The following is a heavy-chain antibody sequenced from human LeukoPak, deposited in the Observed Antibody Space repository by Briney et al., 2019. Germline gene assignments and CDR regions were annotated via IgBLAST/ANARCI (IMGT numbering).Heavy chain of an antibody. V-gene: IGHV3-33*08. D-gene: IGHD6-19*01. CDR2: IYSDGSNK. J-gene: IGHJ4*02. CDR3: ARDGNGWGFDN. CDR1: GFTFSDFS. Sequence: PGGSLRLSCAASGFTFSDFSMSWVRQAPGKGLEWVALIYSDGSNKYYADSVKGRFTISRDNSKNTVYLQMNSLRAEDTAVYSCARDGNGWGFDNWGQGTLVTVSS.